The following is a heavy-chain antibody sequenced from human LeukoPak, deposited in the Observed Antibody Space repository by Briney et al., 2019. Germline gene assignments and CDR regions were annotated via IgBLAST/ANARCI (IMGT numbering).Heavy chain of an antibody. V-gene: IGHV3-74*01. Sequence: GGSLRLSCAASGFTFSSYWMHWVRQAPGKGLVWASRINGDGSSTTYADSVKGRFTISRDNAKNTLYLQMNSLRAEDTAVYYCARVVYCSRTSCPLDCWGQGTLVTVSS. CDR2: INGDGSST. D-gene: IGHD2-2*01. CDR3: ARVVYCSRTSCPLDC. J-gene: IGHJ4*02. CDR1: GFTFSSYW.